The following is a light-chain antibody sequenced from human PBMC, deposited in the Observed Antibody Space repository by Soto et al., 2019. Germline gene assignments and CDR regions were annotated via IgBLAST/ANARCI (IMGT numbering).Light chain of an antibody. J-gene: IGKJ1*01. CDR3: HQYGGSPRT. Sequence: EIVLTQSPGTLSLSPGERATLSCRASQSVSSSYLAWYQQKPGQAPRLLIYGASSRATGIPDRFSGSGSGTDFILTITRLRPEDFAVYYCHQYGGSPRTLGQGTKVEIK. V-gene: IGKV3-20*01. CDR2: GAS. CDR1: QSVSSSY.